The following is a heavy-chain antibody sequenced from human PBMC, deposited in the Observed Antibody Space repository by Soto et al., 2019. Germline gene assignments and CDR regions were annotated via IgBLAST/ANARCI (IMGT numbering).Heavy chain of an antibody. V-gene: IGHV4-34*01. J-gene: IGHJ5*02. CDR3: ARGRRDHWFDP. CDR2: INHSGST. CDR1: GGSFSGYY. Sequence: QVQLQQWGAGLLKPSETLSLTCAVYGGSFSGYYWSWIRQPPGKGLEWIGEINHSGSTNYNPSLKSRVTISVDTSKNQFSLKLSSVTAADTGVYYCARGRRDHWFDPWGQGTLVTVSS.